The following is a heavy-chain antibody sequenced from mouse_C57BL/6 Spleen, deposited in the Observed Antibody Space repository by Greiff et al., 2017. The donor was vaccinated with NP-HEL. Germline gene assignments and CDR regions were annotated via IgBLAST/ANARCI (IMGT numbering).Heavy chain of an antibody. Sequence: QVQLQQPGAELVKPGASVKMSCKASGYTFTSYWITWVKQRPGQGLEWIGDIYPGSGSTNYNEKFKSKATLTVDTSSSTAYMQRSSLTSEDSAVYYCARSYYGSSYDYAMDYWGQGTSVTVAS. CDR3: ARSYYGSSYDYAMDY. V-gene: IGHV1-55*01. D-gene: IGHD1-1*01. CDR1: GYTFTSYW. CDR2: IYPGSGST. J-gene: IGHJ4*01.